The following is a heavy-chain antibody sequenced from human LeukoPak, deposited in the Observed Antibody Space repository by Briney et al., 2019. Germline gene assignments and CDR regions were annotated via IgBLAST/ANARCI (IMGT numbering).Heavy chain of an antibody. D-gene: IGHD4-17*01. CDR2: IYYSGST. V-gene: IGHV4-59*01. CDR3: ATNPYGDYVGY. Sequence: SETLSLTCTVSGGSISSYYWSWIRQPPGMGLEWIGYIYYSGSTNYNPSLKSRVTISVDTSKNQFSLKLSSVTAADTAVYYCATNPYGDYVGYWGQGTLVTVSS. J-gene: IGHJ4*02. CDR1: GGSISSYY.